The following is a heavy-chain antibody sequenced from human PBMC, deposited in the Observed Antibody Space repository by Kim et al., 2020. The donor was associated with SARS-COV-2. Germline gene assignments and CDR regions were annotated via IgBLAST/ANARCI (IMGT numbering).Heavy chain of an antibody. CDR2: IYYSGST. V-gene: IGHV4-39*02. CDR1: GGSISSSSYY. D-gene: IGHD2-2*01. CDR3: AREQIVVVPAAIFGY. Sequence: SETLSLTCTVSGGSISSSSYYWGWIRQPPGKGLEWIGSIYYSGSTYYNPSLKSRVTISVDTSKNQFSLKLSSVTAADTAVYYCAREQIVVVPAAIFGYWGQGTLVTVSS. J-gene: IGHJ4*02.